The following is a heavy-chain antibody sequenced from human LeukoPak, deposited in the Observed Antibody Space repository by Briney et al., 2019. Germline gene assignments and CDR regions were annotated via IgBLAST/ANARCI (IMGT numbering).Heavy chain of an antibody. CDR1: GGSISSSSYY. Sequence: SETLSLTCTVSGGSISSSSYYWGWIRQPPGKGLEWIGSIYYSGSTYYNPSLKSRVTISLDTSKNQFSLKMSSVTAADTAVYYCARGARGYYDSSGYYSPWGQGTLVTVTS. D-gene: IGHD3-22*01. CDR2: IYYSGST. V-gene: IGHV4-39*07. CDR3: ARGARGYYDSSGYYSP. J-gene: IGHJ5*02.